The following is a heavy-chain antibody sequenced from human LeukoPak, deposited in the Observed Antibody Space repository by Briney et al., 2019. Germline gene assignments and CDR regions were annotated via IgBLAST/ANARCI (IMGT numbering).Heavy chain of an antibody. D-gene: IGHD3-10*01. CDR1: GFTFSSYA. J-gene: IGHJ4*02. CDR3: AQPLWFGE. CDR2: MSYDGSNK. Sequence: PGGSLRLSCAASGFTFSSYAMHWVRQAPGKGLEWVAVMSYDGSNKYYADSVEGRFTISRDNSKNTLYLQMNSLRAEDTAVYYCAQPLWFGEWGQGTLVTVSS. V-gene: IGHV3-30*04.